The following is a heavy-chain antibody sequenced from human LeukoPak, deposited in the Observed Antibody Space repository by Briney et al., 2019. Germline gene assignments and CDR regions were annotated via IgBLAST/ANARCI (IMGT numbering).Heavy chain of an antibody. Sequence: PGGSLRLSCAASGFTFRDSYMTWVRQAPGKGLDWVSYIGSTGSPIYYAGSVKGRFTISRDNAKNSLYLQMNSLRAEDTAVYYCARMGWAARDWGHYYMDVWGKGTTITVSS. V-gene: IGHV3-11*04. CDR2: IGSTGSPI. CDR3: ARMGWAARDWGHYYMDV. CDR1: GFTFRDSY. J-gene: IGHJ6*03. D-gene: IGHD6-6*01.